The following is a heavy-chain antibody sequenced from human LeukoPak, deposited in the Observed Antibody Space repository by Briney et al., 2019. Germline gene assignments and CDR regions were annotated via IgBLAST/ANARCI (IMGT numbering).Heavy chain of an antibody. J-gene: IGHJ4*02. CDR2: VAGNSGYT. D-gene: IGHD1-1*01. CDR1: GFIFNTYA. V-gene: IGHV3-23*01. CDR3: AKVVPGTTGTPLDY. Sequence: SGGSLRLSCAASGFIFNTYAMVWVRQAPGKRLEWVSAVAGNSGYTYYADSVKGRFTISRDNSKNTLYLQMNSLRAEDTAVYYCAKVVPGTTGTPLDYWGQGTLVTVSS.